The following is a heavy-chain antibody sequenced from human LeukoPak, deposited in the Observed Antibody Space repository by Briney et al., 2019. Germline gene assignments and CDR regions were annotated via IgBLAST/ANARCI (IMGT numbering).Heavy chain of an antibody. J-gene: IGHJ4*02. CDR2: ISGSGGTT. D-gene: IGHD3-22*01. V-gene: IGHV3-23*01. CDR3: AKGKNYYDSSGYFDY. Sequence: TGGSLRLSCAASGFTFSSYAMNWVRQAPGKGLEWVSAISGSGGTTYYADSVKGRFTISRDNSKNTLYLQMNSLRAEDTAVYYCAKGKNYYDSSGYFDYWGQGTLVTVSS. CDR1: GFTFSSYA.